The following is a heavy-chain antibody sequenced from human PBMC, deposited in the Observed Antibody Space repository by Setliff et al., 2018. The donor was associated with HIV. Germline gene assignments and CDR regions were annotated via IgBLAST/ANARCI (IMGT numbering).Heavy chain of an antibody. CDR1: GFTFSNAW. J-gene: IGHJ6*02. Sequence: GGSLRLSCAASGFTFSNAWMSWVRQAPGKGLEWVSAISVSGGNPYYADSVKGRFAISRDNAKDPVYLQMSRLRAEDTSVYYCARGGGYDYGRYYFYGMDVWGRGTTVTVSS. CDR3: ARGGGYDYGRYYFYGMDV. V-gene: IGHV3-21*01. CDR2: ISVSGGNP. D-gene: IGHD5-12*01.